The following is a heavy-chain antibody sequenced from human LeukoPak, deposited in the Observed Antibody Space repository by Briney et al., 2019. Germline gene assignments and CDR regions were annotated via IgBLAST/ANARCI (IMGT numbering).Heavy chain of an antibody. J-gene: IGHJ4*02. CDR2: ISWNSGSI. CDR1: GFTFDDYA. D-gene: IGHD2-2*01. CDR3: AKARGPDQSQRGRYFDY. V-gene: IGHV3-9*01. Sequence: PGGSLRLSCAASGFTFDDYAMHWVRQAPGKGLEWVSGISWNSGSIGYADSVKGRFTISRDNAKNSLYLQMNSLRAEDTALYYCAKARGPDQSQRGRYFDYWGQGTLVTVSS.